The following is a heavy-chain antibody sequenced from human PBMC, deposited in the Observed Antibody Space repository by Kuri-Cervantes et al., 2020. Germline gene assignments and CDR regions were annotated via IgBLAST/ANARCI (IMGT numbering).Heavy chain of an antibody. CDR1: GFTFSSYG. CDR2: IWYDGSNK. CDR3: AKEPPRVPAPNEYYFDY. V-gene: IGHV3-30*02. J-gene: IGHJ4*02. Sequence: GESLKIFCAASGFTFSSYGMHWVRQAPGKGLEWVAVIWYDGSNKYYADSVKGRFTISRDNSKNTLCLQMNSLRAEDTAVYYCAKEPPRVPAPNEYYFDYWGQGTLVTVSS. D-gene: IGHD2-2*01.